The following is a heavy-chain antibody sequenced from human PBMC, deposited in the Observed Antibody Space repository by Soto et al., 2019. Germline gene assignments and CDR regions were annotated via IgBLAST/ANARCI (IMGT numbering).Heavy chain of an antibody. CDR1: RFTFGRYW. V-gene: IGHV3-74*01. D-gene: IGHD1-26*01. Sequence: GGSLRLSCAASRFTFGRYWMHWVRQAPGKGLMWVSRMNSDGSSTFYADSVKGRFTISRDNAKNTLYLQMNSLRAEDTAVYYCARVVVGATGLDYWGQGTPVTVSS. CDR2: MNSDGSST. CDR3: ARVVVGATGLDY. J-gene: IGHJ4*02.